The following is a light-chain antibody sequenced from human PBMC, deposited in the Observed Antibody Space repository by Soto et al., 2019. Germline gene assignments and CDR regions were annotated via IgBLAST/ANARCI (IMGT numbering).Light chain of an antibody. V-gene: IGLV2-23*02. J-gene: IGLJ2*01. Sequence: SVLNQAASGFGAPGPSITISLPGNKNVIGSYDLVSWYQQHPGKAPKLMIYEVSKRPSGLSNRFSGSKSGNTASLTISGLQAEDGADYYCCSYAGTSALVFGGGTKVTVL. CDR1: KNVIGSYDL. CDR2: EVS. CDR3: CSYAGTSALV.